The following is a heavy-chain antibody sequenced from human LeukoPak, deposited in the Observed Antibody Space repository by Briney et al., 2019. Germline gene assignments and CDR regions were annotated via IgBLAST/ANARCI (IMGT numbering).Heavy chain of an antibody. J-gene: IGHJ4*02. Sequence: PSETLSLTCAVYGGSLSGYYWSWIRQPPGKGLEWIGEINHSGSTNYNPSLKSRVTISVDTSKNQFSLKLSSVTAADTAVYYCAREFYGDYVDYWGQGALVTVSS. D-gene: IGHD4-17*01. V-gene: IGHV4-34*01. CDR1: GGSLSGYY. CDR3: AREFYGDYVDY. CDR2: INHSGST.